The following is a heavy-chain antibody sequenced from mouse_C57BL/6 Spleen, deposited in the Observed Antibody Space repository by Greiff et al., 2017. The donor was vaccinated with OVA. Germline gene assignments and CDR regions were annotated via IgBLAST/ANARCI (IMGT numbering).Heavy chain of an antibody. Sequence: QVHVKQPGTELVKPGASVKLSCKASGYTFTSYWMHWVKQRPGQGLEWIGNINPSNGGTNYNEKFKSKATLTVDKSSSTAYMQLSSLTSEDSAVYYCARYDGTYYYAMDYWGQGTSVTVSS. CDR1: GYTFTSYW. V-gene: IGHV1-53*01. J-gene: IGHJ4*01. CDR2: INPSNGGT. CDR3: ARYDGTYYYAMDY. D-gene: IGHD1-1*01.